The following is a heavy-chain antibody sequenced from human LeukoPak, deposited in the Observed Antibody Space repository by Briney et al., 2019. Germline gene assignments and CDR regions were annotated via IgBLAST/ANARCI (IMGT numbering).Heavy chain of an antibody. D-gene: IGHD3-10*01. Sequence: GGSLRLSCAASGFTFFSYSMSWVRQAPGKGLEWVSYISNSGSTIYYADSVKGRFTISRDNSKNTLYMQMNSLRAEDTAVYYCAKEKYYYGSGNVGFDYWGQGTLVTVSS. J-gene: IGHJ4*02. V-gene: IGHV3-48*01. CDR2: ISNSGSTI. CDR3: AKEKYYYGSGNVGFDY. CDR1: GFTFFSYS.